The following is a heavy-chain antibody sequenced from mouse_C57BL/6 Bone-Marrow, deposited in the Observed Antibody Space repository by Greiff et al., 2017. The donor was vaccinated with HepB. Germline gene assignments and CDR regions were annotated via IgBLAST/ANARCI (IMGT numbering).Heavy chain of an antibody. J-gene: IGHJ3*01. Sequence: QVQLQQPGAELVMPGASVKLSCKASGYNFTSYWMHWVKQRPGQGLEWIGEIDPSDSYTNDNQKFKGKSTLTVDKSSSTAYMQLSSLTSEDSAVYYCARRTYWGQGTLVTVSA. CDR2: IDPSDSYT. CDR1: GYNFTSYW. V-gene: IGHV1-69*01. CDR3: ARRTY.